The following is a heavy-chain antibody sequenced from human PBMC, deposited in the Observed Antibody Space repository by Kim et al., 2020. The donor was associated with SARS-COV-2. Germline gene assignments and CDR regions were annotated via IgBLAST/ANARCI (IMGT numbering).Heavy chain of an antibody. V-gene: IGHV3-23*01. D-gene: IGHD1-1*01. CDR3: AKDGERLERIIFDY. J-gene: IGHJ4*02. Sequence: AESGKGRYTISRDNSKNTLYLQMNSLRAEDTAVYYCAKDGERLERIIFDYWGQGTLVTVSS.